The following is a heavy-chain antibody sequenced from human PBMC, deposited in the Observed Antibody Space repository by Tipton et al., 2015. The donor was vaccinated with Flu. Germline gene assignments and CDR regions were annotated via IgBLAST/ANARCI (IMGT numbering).Heavy chain of an antibody. J-gene: IGHJ3*02. CDR1: GYSISSGYF. V-gene: IGHV4-38-2*01. D-gene: IGHD6-13*01. CDR3: ARRGGRDGIAATGNDAFDI. CDR2: IYHSGNT. Sequence: TLSLTCAVSGYSISSGYFWGWIRQPPGKGLQWIGTIYHSGNTYYNPSLKSRVTMSVDTSKNQFSLRLNSVTAADTAVYYCARRGGRDGIAATGNDAFDIWGQGTTVIVSS.